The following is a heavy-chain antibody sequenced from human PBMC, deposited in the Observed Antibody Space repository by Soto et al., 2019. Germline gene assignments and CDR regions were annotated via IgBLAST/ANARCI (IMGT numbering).Heavy chain of an antibody. CDR1: GDSISSNNW. V-gene: IGHV4-4*02. J-gene: IGHJ4*02. Sequence: SETLSLTCAVSGDSISSNNWWSWVRQPPGKGLEWIGEIFHSGHTNYNPSLKSPVTISLDKSQNQFSLTLTSVTAADTAVYYCARTPSFSSTFDYWGQGTLVTVS. CDR3: ARTPSFSSTFDY. D-gene: IGHD6-13*01. CDR2: IFHSGHT.